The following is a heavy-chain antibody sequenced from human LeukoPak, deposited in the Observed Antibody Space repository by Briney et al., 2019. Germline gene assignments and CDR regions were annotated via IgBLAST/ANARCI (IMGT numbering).Heavy chain of an antibody. CDR2: MNPNSGNT. CDR3: ARKRTQGVDARVFPFGI. D-gene: IGHD5-12*01. CDR1: GYTFTSYD. J-gene: IGHJ3*02. Sequence: ASVKVSCKASGYTFTSYDINWVRQATGQGLEWMGWMNPNSGNTGYAQKFQGRVTMTRNTSISTAYMELSSLRSEDTAVYYCARKRTQGVDARVFPFGIWGQGTMVTVSS. V-gene: IGHV1-8*01.